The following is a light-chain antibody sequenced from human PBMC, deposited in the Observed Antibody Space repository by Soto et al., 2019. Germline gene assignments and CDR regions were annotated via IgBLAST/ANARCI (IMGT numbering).Light chain of an antibody. CDR3: QQYYSYPRT. V-gene: IGKV1-8*01. J-gene: IGKJ1*01. Sequence: AIRMTQSPSSFSASTGDRVTITCRASQGISSYLAWYQQKPGKAPKLLIYAASTLQSGVPSRFSGSGSGTDFTLTISCMPSEDSAHYYCQQYYSYPRTFGQGTKVDIK. CDR2: AAS. CDR1: QGISSY.